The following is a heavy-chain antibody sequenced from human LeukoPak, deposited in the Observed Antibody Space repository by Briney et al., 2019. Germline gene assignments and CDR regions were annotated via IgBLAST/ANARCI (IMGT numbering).Heavy chain of an antibody. CDR1: GFTFTSIA. Sequence: GGSLRLSCAASGFTFTSIAMTWVRQAPGKGLEWVSTIRGTGDSTHYADSVKGRFIISRDKSKNMLYLQMNGLRAKNTAIYYRAMGQELDDGVFDSWGQGTLVTVSS. D-gene: IGHD1-1*01. CDR2: IRGTGDST. V-gene: IGHV3-23*01. J-gene: IGHJ4*02. CDR3: AMGQELDDGVFDS.